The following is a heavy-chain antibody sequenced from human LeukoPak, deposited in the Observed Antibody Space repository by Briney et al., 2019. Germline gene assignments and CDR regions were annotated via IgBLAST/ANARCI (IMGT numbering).Heavy chain of an antibody. J-gene: IGHJ4*02. CDR1: GFTFSNAW. V-gene: IGHV3-15*01. CDR2: IKNKIDGGTT. Sequence: PGGSLRLSCAASGFTFSNAWMSWVRQAPGKGLEWVGRIKNKIDGGTTDYAAPVKGRFTISRDDSKNTLYLQMNSLKTEDTAVYYCTTIGASVVGESFDYWGQGALVTVSS. D-gene: IGHD2-15*01. CDR3: TTIGASVVGESFDY.